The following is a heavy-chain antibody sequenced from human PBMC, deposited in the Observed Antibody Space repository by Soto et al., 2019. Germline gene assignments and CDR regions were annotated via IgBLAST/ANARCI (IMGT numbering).Heavy chain of an antibody. CDR1: GYTFSAYT. V-gene: IGHV1-3*01. D-gene: IGHD3-3*02. CDR2: FTAGSGNT. J-gene: IGHJ3*02. Sequence: QAQLVQSGAEMKKPGASVKVSCKATGYTFSAYTMNWLPRAPGQVLRGMGGFTAGSGNTKYSQNFQGRVSITRDTSASTVYMELTGLTSEDTAVYYCARDTETLGPRANDALDIWGQGTMVTVSS. CDR3: ARDTETLGPRANDALDI.